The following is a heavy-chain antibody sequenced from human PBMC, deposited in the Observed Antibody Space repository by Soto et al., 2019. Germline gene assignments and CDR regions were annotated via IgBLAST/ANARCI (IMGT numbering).Heavy chain of an antibody. J-gene: IGHJ3*02. CDR3: ARDRGYGDSDAFDI. CDR2: IYYSGST. V-gene: IGHV4-61*01. Sequence: SETLSLTCTVSGGSVSSGSYYWSWIRQPPGKGLEWIGYIYYSGSTNYNPSLKSRVTISVDTSKNQFSLKLSSVTAADTAVYYCARDRGYGDSDAFDIWGQGTMVTVSS. D-gene: IGHD4-17*01. CDR1: GGSVSSGSYY.